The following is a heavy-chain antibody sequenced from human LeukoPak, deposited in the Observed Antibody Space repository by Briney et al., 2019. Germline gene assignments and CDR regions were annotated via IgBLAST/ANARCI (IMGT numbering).Heavy chain of an antibody. D-gene: IGHD2-15*01. J-gene: IGHJ3*02. CDR1: GFTFSSYG. Sequence: GGTLRLSCAASGFTFSSYGMSWVRQAPGKGLEWVSAISGNGGSTYYADSVKGRFTISRDNSKNTLYLQMNSLRAEDTAVYYCAKNRDYSLGRGAFDIWGQGTMVTVSS. V-gene: IGHV3-23*01. CDR3: AKNRDYSLGRGAFDI. CDR2: ISGNGGST.